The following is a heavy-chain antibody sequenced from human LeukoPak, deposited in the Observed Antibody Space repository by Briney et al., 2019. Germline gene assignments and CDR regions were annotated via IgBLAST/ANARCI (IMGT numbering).Heavy chain of an antibody. CDR3: VRLGGEADIKIDY. V-gene: IGHV4-34*01. Sequence: SETLSLTCAVYGGSFSGYYWSWIRQPPGKGLEWIGEINHSGSTNYNPSLKSRVTISVDTSKNQFSLKLSSVTAADTAVYYCVRLGGEADIKIDYWGQGTLVTVSS. CDR2: INHSGST. CDR1: GGSFSGYY. D-gene: IGHD6-25*01. J-gene: IGHJ4*02.